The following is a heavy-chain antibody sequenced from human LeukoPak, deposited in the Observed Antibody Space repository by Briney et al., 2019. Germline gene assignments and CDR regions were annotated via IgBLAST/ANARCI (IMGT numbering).Heavy chain of an antibody. Sequence: GGSLRLSCAASGFTFSSYGMHWVRQPPGKGLEGVAVISYDGSNKNYADSVKGRFTISRDNSKNTLDLLMNSLRAEDTAVYYCAKDLRYHGSGSHSQLDYWGQGTLVTVSS. CDR1: GFTFSSYG. J-gene: IGHJ4*02. V-gene: IGHV3-30*18. CDR2: ISYDGSNK. D-gene: IGHD3-10*01. CDR3: AKDLRYHGSGSHSQLDY.